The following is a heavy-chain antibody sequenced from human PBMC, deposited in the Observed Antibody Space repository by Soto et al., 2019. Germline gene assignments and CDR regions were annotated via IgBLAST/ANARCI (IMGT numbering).Heavy chain of an antibody. CDR2: ISSSGTTI. CDR3: ARDVSTMTPVATRYLDY. V-gene: IGHV3-48*02. CDR1: GFTFRTYS. Sequence: GGSLRLSCVASGFTFRTYSMNWVRQAPGKGLEWVSYISSSGTTIYYADSVKGRFTIPRESAKNSLYLQMNSLRDEDTAIYYCARDVSTMTPVATRYLDYWGQGTLVTVSS. J-gene: IGHJ4*02. D-gene: IGHD5-12*01.